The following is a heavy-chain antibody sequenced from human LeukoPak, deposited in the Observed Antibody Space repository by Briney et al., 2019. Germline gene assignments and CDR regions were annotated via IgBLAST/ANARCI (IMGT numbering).Heavy chain of an antibody. CDR2: IYYSGST. D-gene: IGHD2-2*02. CDR1: GGSISNYY. V-gene: IGHV4-59*01. Sequence: SETLSLTCTVSGGSISNYYWSWIRQPPGKGLEWIGYIYYSGSTNYNSSLKSRVTISVDTSKNQFSLKLSSVTAADTAVYYCARIPVAINYHYNYMDVWGKGTTVTVSS. J-gene: IGHJ6*03. CDR3: ARIPVAINYHYNYMDV.